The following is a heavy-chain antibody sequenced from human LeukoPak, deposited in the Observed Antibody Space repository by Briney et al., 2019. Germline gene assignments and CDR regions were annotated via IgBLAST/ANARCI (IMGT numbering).Heavy chain of an antibody. CDR3: ARDWGSVGYYYYYYMDV. CDR2: IYTSGST. V-gene: IGHV4-61*02. J-gene: IGHJ6*03. D-gene: IGHD3-16*01. Sequence: SETLSLTCTVSGGSISSGSYYWSWIRQPAGKGLEWIGRIYTSGSTNYNPSLKSRVTISVDTSKNQFSLKLSSVTAADTAVYYCARDWGSVGYYYYYYMDVWGKGTTVTVSS. CDR1: GGSISSGSYY.